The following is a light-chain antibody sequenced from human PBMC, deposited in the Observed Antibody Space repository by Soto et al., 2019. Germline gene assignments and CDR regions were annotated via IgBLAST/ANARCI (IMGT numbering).Light chain of an antibody. CDR2: GAS. V-gene: IGKV3-20*01. Sequence: EIVLTQSPGTLSLSPGERATLSCRASQSVSCSYLAWYQQKSGQAPRLLIYGASSRATGIPDRFSGSGSGTDFTLTISRLEPEDFAVYYCQQYGSSSFTFGPGTKVEIK. CDR3: QQYGSSSFT. J-gene: IGKJ3*01. CDR1: QSVSCSY.